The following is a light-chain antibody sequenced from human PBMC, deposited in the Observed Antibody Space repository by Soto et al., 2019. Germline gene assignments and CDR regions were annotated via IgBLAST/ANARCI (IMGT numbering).Light chain of an antibody. CDR2: AAS. Sequence: DVEVTQTPSSLSASVGDRVTITCRARQSISSYLNWYQQKPGKAPKLLIYAASSLQSGVPSRFSGSGSGTDFTLTISSLQPEDFATYYCQQSYSTPRTFGQGTKV. V-gene: IGKV1-39*01. J-gene: IGKJ1*01. CDR3: QQSYSTPRT. CDR1: QSISSY.